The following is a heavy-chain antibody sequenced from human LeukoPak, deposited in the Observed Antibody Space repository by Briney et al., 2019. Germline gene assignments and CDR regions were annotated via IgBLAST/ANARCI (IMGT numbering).Heavy chain of an antibody. D-gene: IGHD3-22*01. CDR3: AREGPYDSSINN. V-gene: IGHV3-21*01. Sequence: GGSLRLSCAASGFTFSSYSMNWVRQAPGKGLEWVSSISSSSSYIYYADSVKGRFAISRDNAKNSLYLQMNSLRAEDTAVYYCAREGPYDSSINNWGQGTLVTVSS. CDR1: GFTFSSYS. J-gene: IGHJ4*02. CDR2: ISSSSSYI.